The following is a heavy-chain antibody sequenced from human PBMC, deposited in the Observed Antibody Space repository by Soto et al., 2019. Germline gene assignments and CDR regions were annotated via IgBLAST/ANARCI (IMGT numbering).Heavy chain of an antibody. CDR3: ATGYRGGYYYYYGMDV. CDR1: GGSFSGYY. V-gene: IGHV4-34*01. Sequence: PSETLSLTCAVYGGSFSGYYWSWIRQPPGKGLEWIGEINHSGSTNYNPSLKSRVTISVDTSKNQFSLKLSSVTAADTAVYYCATGYRGGYYYYYGMDVWGQGTTVTVSS. CDR2: INHSGST. J-gene: IGHJ6*02. D-gene: IGHD1-26*01.